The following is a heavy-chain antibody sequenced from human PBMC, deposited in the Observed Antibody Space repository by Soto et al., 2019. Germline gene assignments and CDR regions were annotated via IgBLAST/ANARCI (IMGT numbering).Heavy chain of an antibody. Sequence: QVQLQESGPGLVKPSETLSLTCTVSGGTISRYYWSWIRQPPGKGLEWIGYMYNTGSTVYNPSFKSRVTISVETSKNQFSLKLNPVTAADTAVYYCARDLWGYCGTDCYPLDVWGQGTTVTVSS. CDR1: GGTISRYY. CDR3: ARDLWGYCGTDCYPLDV. J-gene: IGHJ6*02. CDR2: MYNTGST. D-gene: IGHD2-21*02. V-gene: IGHV4-59*01.